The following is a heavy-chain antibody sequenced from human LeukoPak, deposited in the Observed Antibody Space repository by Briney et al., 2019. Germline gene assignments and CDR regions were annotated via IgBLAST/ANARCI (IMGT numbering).Heavy chain of an antibody. CDR1: GGSISSSSYY. Sequence: SETLSLTCTVSGGSISSSSYYWGWIRQPPGKGLEWIGSIYYSGSTYYNPSLKSRVTISVDTSKNQFSLKLSSVTAADTAVYYCARHLCGDLLGYCSSTSRNWFDPWGQGTLVTVSS. D-gene: IGHD2-2*01. CDR3: ARHLCGDLLGYCSSTSRNWFDP. J-gene: IGHJ5*02. CDR2: IYYSGST. V-gene: IGHV4-39*01.